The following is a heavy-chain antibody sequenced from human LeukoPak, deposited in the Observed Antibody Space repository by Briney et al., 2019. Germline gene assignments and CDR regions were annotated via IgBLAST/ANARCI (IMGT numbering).Heavy chain of an antibody. J-gene: IGHJ4*02. CDR1: GYTFTDYY. V-gene: IGHV1-2*02. D-gene: IGHD3-22*01. CDR2: INPNSGGT. CDR3: ARASYYYDSSGYPGYYFDY. Sequence: ASGKVSFKASGYTFTDYYMHWVRQAPGQGLEWMGWINPNSGGTNYAQKFQGRVTMTRDTSISTAYMELSRLRSDDTAVYYCARASYYYDSSGYPGYYFDYWGQGTLVTVSS.